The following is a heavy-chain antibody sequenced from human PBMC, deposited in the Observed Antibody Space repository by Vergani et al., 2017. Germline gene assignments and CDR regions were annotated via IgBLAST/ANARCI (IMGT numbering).Heavy chain of an antibody. V-gene: IGHV3-33*08. CDR3: AREMSGIAAAGFDY. CDR1: GFTFSSYG. CDR2: IWYDGSNK. D-gene: IGHD6-13*01. Sequence: VQLVESGGGLVQPGGSLRLSCAASGFTFSSYGMHWVRQAPGKGLEWVAVIWYDGSNKYYADSVKGRFTISRDNSKNTLYLQMNSLRAEDTAVYYCAREMSGIAAAGFDYWGQGTLVTVSS. J-gene: IGHJ4*02.